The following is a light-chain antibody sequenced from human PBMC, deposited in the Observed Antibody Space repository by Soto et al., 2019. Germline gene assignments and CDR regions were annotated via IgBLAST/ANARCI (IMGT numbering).Light chain of an antibody. CDR2: AAS. CDR1: ESISSY. Sequence: DTQMNQSPSSLSASVGDSIAITCRASESISSYLNWYQQKPGKAPKLLISAASILQSGVPSRFSGSGSGTDFTLTISNLQPEDFAGYYCQQTYSSPITFGQGRLLAIK. CDR3: QQTYSSPIT. V-gene: IGKV1-39*01. J-gene: IGKJ5*01.